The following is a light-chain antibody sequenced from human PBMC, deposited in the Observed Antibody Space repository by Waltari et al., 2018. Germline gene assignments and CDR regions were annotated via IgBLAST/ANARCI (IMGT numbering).Light chain of an antibody. J-gene: IGKJ2*01. Sequence: DVVMTQSPLSLAVTLGQPASISCWSSQSLVQSDGNTFLNWFHQRPGQSPRRLIYKVSNRESGVPDRFSGSGSGTDFTLKISRVEAEEVGIFYCLQSSQWPYAFGQGTKLEIK. CDR1: QSLVQSDGNTF. CDR2: KVS. V-gene: IGKV2-30*02. CDR3: LQSSQWPYA.